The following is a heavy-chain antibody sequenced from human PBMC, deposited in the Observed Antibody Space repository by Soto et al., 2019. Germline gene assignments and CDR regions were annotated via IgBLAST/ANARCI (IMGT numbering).Heavy chain of an antibody. CDR1: GESFSGYY. V-gene: IGHV4-34*01. CDR3: ARSRSRYYYYMDV. Sequence: SETLSLTCAVYGESFSGYYWSWIRQPPGKGLEWIGEINHSGSTNYNPSLKSRVTISVDTSKNQFSLKLSSVTAADTAVYYCARSRSRYYYYMDVWGKGTTVT. CDR2: INHSGST. J-gene: IGHJ6*03.